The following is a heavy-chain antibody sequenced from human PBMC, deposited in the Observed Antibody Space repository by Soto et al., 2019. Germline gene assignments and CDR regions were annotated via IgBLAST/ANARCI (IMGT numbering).Heavy chain of an antibody. J-gene: IGHJ6*03. D-gene: IGHD1-1*01. CDR2: IYYSGST. Sequence: SETLSLTCTVSGGSISSYYWSWIRQPPGKGLEWIGYIYYSGSTNYNPSLKSRVTISVDTSKNQFSLKLSSVTAADTAVYYCARGQYNWNDRLNYYYYMDVWGKGTTVTVSS. CDR1: GGSISSYY. V-gene: IGHV4-59*01. CDR3: ARGQYNWNDRLNYYYYMDV.